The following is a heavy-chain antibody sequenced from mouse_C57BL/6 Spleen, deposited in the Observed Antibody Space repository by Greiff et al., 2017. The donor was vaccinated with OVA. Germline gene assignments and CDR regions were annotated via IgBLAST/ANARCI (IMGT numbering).Heavy chain of an antibody. CDR2: IDPEDGDT. D-gene: IGHD2-5*01. CDR1: GFNIKDYY. J-gene: IGHJ1*03. V-gene: IGHV14-1*01. Sequence: DVKLQESGAELVRPGASVKLSCTASGFNIKDYYMHWVKQRPEQGLEWIGRIDPEDGDTEYAPKFQGKATMTADPSSNTAYLQLNSLTSEDTAVYYCTTDSNYGYFDVWGTGTTVTVSS. CDR3: TTDSNYGYFDV.